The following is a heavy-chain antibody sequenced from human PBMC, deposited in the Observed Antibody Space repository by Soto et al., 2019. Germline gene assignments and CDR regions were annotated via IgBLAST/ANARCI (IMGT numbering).Heavy chain of an antibody. J-gene: IGHJ6*04. V-gene: IGHV3-23*01. D-gene: IGHD2-21*02. CDR1: GFTFSVYA. Sequence: GSLRLSCAATGFTFSVYAMTWVRQAPGKGLEWVSAVTANGGSTYSADSVKGRFTISRDNSKNTLFLQMNSLRAEDTAVYYCASLGVGDWANYYYYYGMAVWGKGTTVTVSS. CDR3: ASLGVGDWANYYYYYGMAV. CDR2: VTANGGST.